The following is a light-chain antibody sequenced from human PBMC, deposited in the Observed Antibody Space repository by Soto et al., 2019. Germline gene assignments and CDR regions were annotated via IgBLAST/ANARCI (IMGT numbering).Light chain of an antibody. Sequence: ETVMTQSPATLSVSPGESATLSCRASQSVGSNLAWYQQKPGQAPRLLIYAASTRATGIPARFSGSGSGTEFTPTISSLQSEDFALYYCQQYKNWPPVTFGGGTKVEIK. CDR3: QQYKNWPPVT. CDR1: QSVGSN. J-gene: IGKJ4*01. V-gene: IGKV3-15*01. CDR2: AAS.